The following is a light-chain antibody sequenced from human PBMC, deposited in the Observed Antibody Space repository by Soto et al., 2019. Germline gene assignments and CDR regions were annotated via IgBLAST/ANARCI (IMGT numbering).Light chain of an antibody. CDR1: QSISSY. CDR2: AAS. J-gene: IGKJ4*01. CDR3: QQSYSRVT. Sequence: DIQMTQSPSSLSASVGDRVTITCRASQSISSYLNWYQQKPGKAPKLLIYAASTLQSGVPSRLSGSGSGTDFTLTISSLQPEDFATYYCQQSYSRVTFGGGTKVEVK. V-gene: IGKV1-39*01.